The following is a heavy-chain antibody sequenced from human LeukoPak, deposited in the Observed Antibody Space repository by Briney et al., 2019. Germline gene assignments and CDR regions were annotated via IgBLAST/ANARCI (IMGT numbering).Heavy chain of an antibody. CDR1: GYSISSSNW. V-gene: IGHV4-28*03. CDR3: ARAPPYGSGSARFDP. D-gene: IGHD3-10*01. Sequence: PSDTLSLTCAVSGYSISSSNWWGWIRQPPGKGLEWIGYFYYSGSTYYNPSLKSRVTMSVDTSKNQFSLKLSSVTAADTAVYYCARAPPYGSGSARFDPWGQGTLVTVSS. CDR2: FYYSGST. J-gene: IGHJ5*02.